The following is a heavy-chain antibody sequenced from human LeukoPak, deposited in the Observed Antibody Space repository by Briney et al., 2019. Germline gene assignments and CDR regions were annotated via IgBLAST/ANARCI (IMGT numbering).Heavy chain of an antibody. V-gene: IGHV1-8*02. CDR2: MNPNSGNT. CDR1: GGTFSSYA. CDR3: ARELRSTYYYYYGMDV. J-gene: IGHJ6*02. D-gene: IGHD5/OR15-5a*01. Sequence: ASVKVSCKASGGTFSSYAISWVRQAPGQGLEWMGWMNPNSGNTGYAQKFQGRVTMTRNTSISTAYMELSSLRSEDTAVYYCARELRSTYYYYYGMDVWGQGTTVTVSS.